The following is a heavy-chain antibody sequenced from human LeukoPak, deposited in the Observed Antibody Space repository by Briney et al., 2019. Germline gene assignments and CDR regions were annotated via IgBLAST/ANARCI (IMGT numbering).Heavy chain of an antibody. V-gene: IGHV3-48*01. CDR3: ARSYRYSGWKYFDY. D-gene: IGHD5-12*01. J-gene: IGHJ4*02. CDR1: GFTFSTYS. Sequence: KTGGSLRLSCAASGFTFSTYSMKWVRQAPGKGLEWVSYISDSSAMYYADSVKGRFTISRDNSKNTLYLQMNGLRTEDTAMYFCARSYRYSGWKYFDYWGQGTLVTVSS. CDR2: ISDSSAM.